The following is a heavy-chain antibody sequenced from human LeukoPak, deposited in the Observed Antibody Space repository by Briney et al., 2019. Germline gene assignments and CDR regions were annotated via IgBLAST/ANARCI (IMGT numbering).Heavy chain of an antibody. V-gene: IGHV3-64D*06. J-gene: IGHJ4*02. CDR3: VKDQGSFGEGYFDY. D-gene: IGHD3-10*01. Sequence: PGGSLRPSCSASGFTLSSYAMQWVSQARGRGRECGSGVSSNGGSTQYADSVKGRFTISRDNSKNTLYLQMSSLRAEDTAVYYCVKDQGSFGEGYFDYWGQGTLVTVSS. CDR2: VSSNGGST. CDR1: GFTLSSYA.